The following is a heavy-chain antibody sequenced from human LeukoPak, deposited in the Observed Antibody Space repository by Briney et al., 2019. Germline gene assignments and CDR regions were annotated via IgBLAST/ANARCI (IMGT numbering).Heavy chain of an antibody. J-gene: IGHJ4*02. V-gene: IGHV1-46*01. CDR2: INPSGGGT. D-gene: IGHD5-24*01. Sequence: ASVMVSCKASGYTFTSYYLHWVRQAPGQGLEWMGIINPSGGGTTYAQKFQGRVTMTSDTSTSTVYMELSSLTSEDTAIYYCARDGYNRQDLDYWGQGTLVTVSS. CDR3: ARDGYNRQDLDY. CDR1: GYTFTSYY.